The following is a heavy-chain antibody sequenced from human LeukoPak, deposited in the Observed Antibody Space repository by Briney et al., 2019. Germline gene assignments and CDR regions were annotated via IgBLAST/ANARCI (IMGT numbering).Heavy chain of an antibody. CDR2: IWYDGSNK. V-gene: IGHV3-33*01. CDR1: GFTFSSYG. J-gene: IGHJ4*02. D-gene: IGHD6-13*01. Sequence: GRSLRLSCAASGFTFSSYGMHWVRQAPGKGLEWVAVIWYDGSNKYYADSVRGRFTISRDNSKNTLYLQMNSLRAEDTAVYYCARGGYSSSSWGQGTLVTVSS. CDR3: ARGGYSSSS.